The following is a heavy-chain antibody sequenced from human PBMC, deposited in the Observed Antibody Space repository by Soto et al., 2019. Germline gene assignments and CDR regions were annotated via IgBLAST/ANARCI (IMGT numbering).Heavy chain of an antibody. J-gene: IGHJ6*02. CDR2: INAGNGNT. D-gene: IGHD4-17*01. Sequence: ASVKVSCKASGYTFTSYATHWVRQAPGQRLEWMGWINAGNGNTKYSQKFQGRVTITRDTSASTVYMELSSLRSEGTAVYTCARDRVYGAHYYYGMDVWGQGTTVTVSS. V-gene: IGHV1-3*01. CDR3: ARDRVYGAHYYYGMDV. CDR1: GYTFTSYA.